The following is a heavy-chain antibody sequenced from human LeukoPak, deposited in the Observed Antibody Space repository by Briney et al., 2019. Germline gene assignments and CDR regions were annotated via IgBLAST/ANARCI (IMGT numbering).Heavy chain of an antibody. D-gene: IGHD6-13*01. Sequence: PSETLSLTCAVYGGSFSGYYWSWIRQPPGKGLEWIGEINHSGSTNYNPSLKGRVTISVDTSKNQFSLKLSSVTAADTAVYYCASFPSIAAAGWFDYWGQGTLVTVSS. V-gene: IGHV4-34*01. CDR2: INHSGST. CDR3: ASFPSIAAAGWFDY. CDR1: GGSFSGYY. J-gene: IGHJ4*02.